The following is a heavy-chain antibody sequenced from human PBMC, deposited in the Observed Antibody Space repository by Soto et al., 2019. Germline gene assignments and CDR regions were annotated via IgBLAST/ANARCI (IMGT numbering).Heavy chain of an antibody. CDR2: ISSSSSYI. CDR1: GFTFSSYS. V-gene: IGHV3-21*01. J-gene: IGHJ4*02. Sequence: EVQLVESGGGLVKPGGSLRLSCAASGFTFSSYSMNWVRQAPGKGLEWVSSISSSSSYIYYADSVKGRFTISRDNAKNSPYLHMNSLRAEDTAVYYCATLGVGATKGWRYWGQGTLVTLSS. CDR3: ATLGVGATKGWRY. D-gene: IGHD1-26*01.